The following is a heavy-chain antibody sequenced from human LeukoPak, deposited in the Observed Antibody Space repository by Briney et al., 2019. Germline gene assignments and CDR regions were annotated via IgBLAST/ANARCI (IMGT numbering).Heavy chain of an antibody. CDR2: INPNSGGT. CDR3: ARAERHCSGGSCYSESFDY. D-gene: IGHD2-15*01. CDR1: GYTFTGYY. J-gene: IGHJ4*02. Sequence: GASVEVFCKASGYTFTGYYMHWVRQAPGQGLEWMGWINPNSGGTNYAQKFQGWVTMTRDTSISTAYMELSRLRSDDTAVYYCARAERHCSGGSCYSESFDYWGQGTLVTVSS. V-gene: IGHV1-2*04.